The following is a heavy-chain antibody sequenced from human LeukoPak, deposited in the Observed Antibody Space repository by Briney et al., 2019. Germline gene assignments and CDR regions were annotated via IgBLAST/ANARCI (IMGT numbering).Heavy chain of an antibody. CDR3: ARERGYSLYYYYYYMDV. J-gene: IGHJ6*03. CDR2: ISSGSSYI. Sequence: PGGSLRLSCAASGFTFSSYSMNWVRQAPGKGLEWVSSISSGSSYIYYADSVKGRFTISRDNAKNSLYLQMNSLRAEDTAVYYCARERGYSLYYYYYYMDVWGKGTTVTVSS. CDR1: GFTFSSYS. V-gene: IGHV3-21*01. D-gene: IGHD2-15*01.